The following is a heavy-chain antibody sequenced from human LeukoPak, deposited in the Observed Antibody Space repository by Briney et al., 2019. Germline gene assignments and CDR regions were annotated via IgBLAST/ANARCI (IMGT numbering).Heavy chain of an antibody. D-gene: IGHD3-3*01. CDR3: AKDDSTIFGVVTNFDY. CDR1: GFTFSSYG. V-gene: IGHV3-30*02. Sequence: PGGSLRLSCAASGFTFSSYGMHWVRQAPGKGLEWVAFIRYDGSNKYYADSVKDRFTISRDNSKNTLYLQMNSLRAEDTAVYYCAKDDSTIFGVVTNFDYWGQGTLVTVSS. J-gene: IGHJ4*02. CDR2: IRYDGSNK.